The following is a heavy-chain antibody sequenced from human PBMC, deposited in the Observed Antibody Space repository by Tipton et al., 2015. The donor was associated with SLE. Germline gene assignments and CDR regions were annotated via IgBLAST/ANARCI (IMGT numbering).Heavy chain of an antibody. V-gene: IGHV3-30*04. J-gene: IGHJ4*02. CDR2: ISYDGSNK. D-gene: IGHD2-21*02. CDR1: GFTFSSYA. Sequence: QLVQSGGGVVQPGRSLRLSCAASGFTFSSYAMHWVRQAPGKGLEWVAVISYDGSNKYYADSVKGRFTISRDNSKNTLYLQMNSLRAEDTAVYYCAKGPKYGDFYFDSWGQGSLVTVSS. CDR3: AKGPKYGDFYFDS.